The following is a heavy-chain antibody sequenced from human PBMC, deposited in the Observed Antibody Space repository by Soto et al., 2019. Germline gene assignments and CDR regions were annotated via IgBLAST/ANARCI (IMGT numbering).Heavy chain of an antibody. V-gene: IGHV1-69*02. Sequence: QVQLVQSGAEVKKPGSSVKLSCKASGDNFGSYSLSWMRQAPGQGLEWMGRITPILGEANSAQKFQDRVTITADRLTNIAYMEMRSLRSEDTAVYYSALEFIEVAVVASWGQGTLVTVSS. CDR2: ITPILGEA. CDR3: ALEFIEVAVVAS. D-gene: IGHD6-19*01. CDR1: GDNFGSYS. J-gene: IGHJ4*02.